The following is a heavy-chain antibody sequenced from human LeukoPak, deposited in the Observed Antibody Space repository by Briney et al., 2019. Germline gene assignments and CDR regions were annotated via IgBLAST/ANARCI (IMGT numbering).Heavy chain of an antibody. CDR3: ARSGRQGSQQPLGY. CDR1: GYTFTSYY. Sequence: ASVTVSYKASGYTFTSYYMHWVRQAPGQGLEWMGLINPSGGSRSYAQKFQGRVTMTRDTSTSTVYMELSSLRSEDTAVYYCARSGRQGSQQPLGYWGQGTLVTVSS. CDR2: INPSGGSR. J-gene: IGHJ4*02. D-gene: IGHD6-25*01. V-gene: IGHV1-46*01.